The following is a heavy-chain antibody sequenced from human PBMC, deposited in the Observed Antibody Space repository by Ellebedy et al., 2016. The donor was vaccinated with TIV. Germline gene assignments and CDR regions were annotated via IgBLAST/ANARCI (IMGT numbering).Heavy chain of an antibody. Sequence: GESLKISCAASGFPLSNFAMHWVRQSPGKGLEGVALIWHDGNKKYYADSVKGRFSISRDNSENTMYLQINSLRAEDTAVYYCAREPRQGSSDWSPSDYFGYWGQGTLVTVSS. V-gene: IGHV3-33*01. CDR1: GFPLSNFA. CDR3: AREPRQGSSDWSPSDYFGY. CDR2: IWHDGNKK. D-gene: IGHD3-9*01. J-gene: IGHJ4*02.